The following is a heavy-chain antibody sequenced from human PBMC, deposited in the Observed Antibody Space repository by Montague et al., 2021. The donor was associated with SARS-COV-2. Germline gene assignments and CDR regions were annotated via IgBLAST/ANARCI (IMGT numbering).Heavy chain of an antibody. V-gene: IGHV3-11*01. D-gene: IGHD5/OR15-5a*01. Sequence: SLRLSCPASGFRFSDFYMAWIRQSPGRGLEWLAYIDAGGTTISYADSVEGRFTISRDNAKESLFLQMGSLRAGDTAFYYCARPLSTRSAGGFATWGQGTLVTVSS. J-gene: IGHJ4*02. CDR3: ARPLSTRSAGGFAT. CDR2: IDAGGTTI. CDR1: GFRFSDFY.